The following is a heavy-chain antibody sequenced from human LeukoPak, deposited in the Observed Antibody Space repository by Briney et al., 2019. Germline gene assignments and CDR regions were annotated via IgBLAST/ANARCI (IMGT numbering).Heavy chain of an antibody. CDR2: INSRSSSI. CDR1: GFTFSGYS. D-gene: IGHD3-10*01. V-gene: IGHV3-48*02. Sequence: PGGSLRLSCAASGFTFSGYSMNWVRQAPGKGLEWVAYINSRSSSISYADSVKGRFTISRDNAKNSLYLQMNGLRDEDTAVYHCAGEGYYGAFDIWGQGTMVTVSS. CDR3: AGEGYYGAFDI. J-gene: IGHJ3*02.